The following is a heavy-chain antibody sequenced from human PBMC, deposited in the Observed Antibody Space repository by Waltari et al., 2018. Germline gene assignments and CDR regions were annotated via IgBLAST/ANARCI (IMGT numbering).Heavy chain of an antibody. Sequence: EVQLVESGGGLVKPGGSLRLSCAASGFTFSSYSMNWVRRAPGKGLEWVSSISSSSSYISHAASVKGRFTISRDNAKNSLYLQMNSLRAEDTAVYYCARDMGYSGSQSDEDYYYYGMDVWGQGTTVTVSS. V-gene: IGHV3-21*01. CDR3: ARDMGYSGSQSDEDYYYYGMDV. CDR2: ISSSSSYI. D-gene: IGHD1-26*01. CDR1: GFTFSSYS. J-gene: IGHJ6*02.